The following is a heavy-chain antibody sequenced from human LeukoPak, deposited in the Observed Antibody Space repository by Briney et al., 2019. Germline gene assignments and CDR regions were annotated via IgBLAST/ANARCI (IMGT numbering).Heavy chain of an antibody. V-gene: IGHV3-53*01. Sequence: LAGGSLRLSCAASGFTVSSNYMSWVRQAPGKGLEWVSVIYSGGSTYYADSVKGRFTISRDNPKNTLYLQMNSLSAEDTAVYYCARLDDYGDYFDYWGQGTLVTVSS. CDR3: ARLDDYGDYFDY. CDR1: GFTVSSNY. D-gene: IGHD4-17*01. CDR2: IYSGGST. J-gene: IGHJ4*02.